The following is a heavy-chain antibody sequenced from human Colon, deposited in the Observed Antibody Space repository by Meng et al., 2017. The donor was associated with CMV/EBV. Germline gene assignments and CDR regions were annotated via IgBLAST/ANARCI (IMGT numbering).Heavy chain of an antibody. CDR2: MNHAGVA. D-gene: IGHD3-10*01. J-gene: IGHJ4*02. CDR1: RSLNGYD. CDR3: ARGPVGVHTYGTYDY. V-gene: IGHV4-34*01. Sequence: RSLNGYDWSWIRQAPGKGLECIGEMNHAGVANYNPSLKSRVDMTVDTANNKFSLRMTSMTAADTGVYFCARGPVGVHTYGTYDYWGQGILVTVSS.